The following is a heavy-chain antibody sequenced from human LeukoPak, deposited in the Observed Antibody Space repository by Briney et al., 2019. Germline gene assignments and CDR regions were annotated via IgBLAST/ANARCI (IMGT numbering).Heavy chain of an antibody. CDR3: TRNPEMQYWFDP. V-gene: IGHV3-30-3*01. CDR1: GFTFRAHS. CDR2: TSYDGSKK. Sequence: GRPLRLSRAASGFTFRAHSKHWVRQAPGKGLEWVAFTSYDGSKKYYGDSVKGRFTISRDNSKNTLYLQMSTLRAEDTAVYYCTRNPEMQYWFDPWGQGTLVTVSS. J-gene: IGHJ5*02. D-gene: IGHD2/OR15-2a*01.